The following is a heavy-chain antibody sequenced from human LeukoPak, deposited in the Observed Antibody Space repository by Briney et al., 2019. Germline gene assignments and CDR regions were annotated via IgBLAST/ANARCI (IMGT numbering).Heavy chain of an antibody. CDR2: IYYSGTT. D-gene: IGHD3-16*01. J-gene: IGHJ4*02. CDR1: GGSISNYY. CDR3: ARAFWGSGVDY. Sequence: SETLSLTCTVSGGSISNYYWNWIRQPPGKGLEWIGYIYYSGTTNYNPSLKSRVSMSVDTSKNQFSLKLSSVTAADTAVYYCARAFWGSGVDYWGQGTLVTVSS. V-gene: IGHV4-59*01.